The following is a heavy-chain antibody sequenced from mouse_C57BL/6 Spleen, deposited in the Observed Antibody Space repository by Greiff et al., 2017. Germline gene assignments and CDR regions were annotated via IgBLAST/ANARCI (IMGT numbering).Heavy chain of an antibody. CDR1: GYTFTEYT. Sequence: QVQLQQSGAELVKPGASVKLSCKASGYTFTEYTIHWVKQRSGQGLEWIGWFYPGSGSIKYNEKFKDKATLTADKSSSTVYMELSRLTSEDSAVYFCARHEARDGYPVDYYAMDYWGQGTSVTVSS. V-gene: IGHV1-62-2*01. D-gene: IGHD2-3*01. J-gene: IGHJ4*01. CDR3: ARHEARDGYPVDYYAMDY. CDR2: FYPGSGSI.